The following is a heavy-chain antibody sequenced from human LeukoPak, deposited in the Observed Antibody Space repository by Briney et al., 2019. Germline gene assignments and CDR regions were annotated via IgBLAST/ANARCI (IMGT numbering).Heavy chain of an antibody. CDR3: AREVRAHGIDY. Sequence: SETLSLTCAVYGGSLRVYYGSWMREPPGEGGEWIGEINHSGSTNYNPSLKSRVTISVDPSKNQFSLKLSSVTAAATAVYYCAREVRAHGIDYWGQGTLVTVSS. V-gene: IGHV4-34*01. J-gene: IGHJ4*02. CDR1: GGSLRVYY. D-gene: IGHD1-14*01. CDR2: INHSGST.